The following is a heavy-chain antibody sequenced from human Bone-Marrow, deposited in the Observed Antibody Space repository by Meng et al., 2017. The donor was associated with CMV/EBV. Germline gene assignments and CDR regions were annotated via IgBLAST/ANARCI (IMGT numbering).Heavy chain of an antibody. Sequence: SETLSLTCTVSGGSISSSSYYWGWIRQPPGKGLEWIGSIYYSGSTYYNPSLKSRVTISVDTSKNQFSLKLSSVTAADTAVYYCARRSYYDFWSGYLGGYGMDVWGQGTTVAASS. CDR1: GGSISSSSYY. CDR2: IYYSGST. J-gene: IGHJ6*02. CDR3: ARRSYYDFWSGYLGGYGMDV. V-gene: IGHV4-39*07. D-gene: IGHD3-3*01.